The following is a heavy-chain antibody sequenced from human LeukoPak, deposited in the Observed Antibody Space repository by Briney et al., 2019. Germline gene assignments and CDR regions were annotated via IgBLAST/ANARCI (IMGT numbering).Heavy chain of an antibody. CDR1: GGSISSYY. Sequence: SETLSLTCTVSGGSISSYYWSWIRQPPGKGLEWLGYIYYSGSTSYNPSLRSRVTISIDISKNQFSLKLSSVTAADTAVYYCARDLRTVAANSHDAFDIWGQGTMVTVSS. J-gene: IGHJ3*02. CDR3: ARDLRTVAANSHDAFDI. V-gene: IGHV4-59*01. D-gene: IGHD6-19*01. CDR2: IYYSGST.